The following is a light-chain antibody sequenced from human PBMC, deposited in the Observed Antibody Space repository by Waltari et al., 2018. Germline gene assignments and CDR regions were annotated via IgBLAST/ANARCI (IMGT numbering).Light chain of an antibody. V-gene: IGLV2-23*02. Sequence: QSALSQPASVSGSPGQSITISCTGTSSDVGSYKLFSWYQQHPGKVPKLIIFEVNKRSSGVSNRFSGSKSGNTASLTISGLQPEDEADYYCCSYASDITLVFGGGTKLTVL. J-gene: IGLJ3*02. CDR3: CSYASDITLV. CDR2: EVN. CDR1: SSDVGSYKL.